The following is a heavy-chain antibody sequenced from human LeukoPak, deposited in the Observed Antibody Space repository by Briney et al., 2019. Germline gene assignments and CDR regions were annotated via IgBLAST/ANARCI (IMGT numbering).Heavy chain of an antibody. V-gene: IGHV1-18*01. Sequence: ASVKVSCKASGYTFTSYGISWVRQAPGQGLEWMGWISAYNGNTNYAQKLQGRVTMTTDTSTSTAYMVLRSLRSDDTAVYYCARLYSSGFYYYYGMDVWGQGTTVTVSS. J-gene: IGHJ6*02. D-gene: IGHD6-19*01. CDR2: ISAYNGNT. CDR3: ARLYSSGFYYYYGMDV. CDR1: GYTFTSYG.